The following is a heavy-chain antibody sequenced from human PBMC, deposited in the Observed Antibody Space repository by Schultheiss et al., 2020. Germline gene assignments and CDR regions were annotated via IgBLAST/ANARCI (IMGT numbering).Heavy chain of an antibody. Sequence: GGSLRLSCAASGFIFRDYWMTWVRQAPGKGLEWVAKIKQDGSEKYYVDSVKGRFTVSRDNAKNSLSLQMNSLRAEDTAVYYCTRDEDPCGGDCHGFDHWGQGTLVTVSS. D-gene: IGHD2-21*02. CDR1: GFIFRDYW. CDR2: IKQDGSEK. J-gene: IGHJ4*02. V-gene: IGHV3-7*03. CDR3: TRDEDPCGGDCHGFDH.